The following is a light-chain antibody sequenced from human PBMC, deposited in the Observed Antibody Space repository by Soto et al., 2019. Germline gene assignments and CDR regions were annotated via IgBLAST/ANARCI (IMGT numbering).Light chain of an antibody. CDR3: QAWDSSSASVV. Sequence: SYELTQPPSVSVSPGQTASITCSGDKLGHKYACWYQQKPGQSPVLVVYEDSKRPSGIPERFSGSNSGNTATLTISGTQAMDEADYYCQAWDSSSASVVFGGGTKLTVL. J-gene: IGLJ3*02. V-gene: IGLV3-1*01. CDR2: EDS. CDR1: KLGHKY.